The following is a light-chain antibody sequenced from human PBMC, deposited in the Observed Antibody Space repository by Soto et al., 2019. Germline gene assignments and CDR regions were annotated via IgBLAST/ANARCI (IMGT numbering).Light chain of an antibody. CDR1: QSVSSSY. CDR3: QLYTTSPPGYT. Sequence: ETVLTQSPGTLSLSPVERATLSCRTSQSVSSSYLAWYQQKPGQAPRLLIYGASSRATGIPDRFSGSGSGTDFTLTISRLEPEDFAVYYCQLYTTSPPGYTFGQGTKLEIK. J-gene: IGKJ2*01. CDR2: GAS. V-gene: IGKV3-20*01.